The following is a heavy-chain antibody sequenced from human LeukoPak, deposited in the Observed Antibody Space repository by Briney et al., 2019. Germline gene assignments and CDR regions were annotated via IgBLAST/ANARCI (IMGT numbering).Heavy chain of an antibody. CDR2: IYYSGST. CDR1: GGSISSYY. CDR3: ARSIYDFWSGYYHDAFDI. J-gene: IGHJ3*02. V-gene: IGHV4-59*01. Sequence: SETLSLTCTVSGGSISSYYWSWIRQPPGKGLEWIGYIYYSGSTNYNPSPKSRVTISVDTSKNQFSLKLSSVTAADTAVYYCARSIYDFWSGYYHDAFDIWGQGTMVTVSS. D-gene: IGHD3-3*01.